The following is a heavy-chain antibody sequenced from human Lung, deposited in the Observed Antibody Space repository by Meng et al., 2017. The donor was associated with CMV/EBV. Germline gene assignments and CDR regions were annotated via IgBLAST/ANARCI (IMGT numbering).Heavy chain of an antibody. CDR1: GYTFTGYY. J-gene: IGHJ4*02. Sequence: ASVXVSCKASGYTFTGYYMHWVRQAPGQGLEWMGWINPNSGGTNYAQKFQGRVTMTRDTSISTAYMELSRLRSDDTAVYYCAGVGRDGWELLFDYWGQGTLVTVSS. CDR2: INPNSGGT. V-gene: IGHV1-2*02. CDR3: AGVGRDGWELLFDY. D-gene: IGHD1-26*01.